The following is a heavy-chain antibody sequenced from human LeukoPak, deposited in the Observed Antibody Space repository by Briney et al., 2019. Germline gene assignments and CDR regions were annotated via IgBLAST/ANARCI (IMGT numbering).Heavy chain of an antibody. CDR2: ISGSGGST. Sequence: GGSLRLSCAASGFTFSSSAMSWVRQAPGKGLEWVSAISGSGGSTYYADSVKGRFTISRDNAKNTLYLQMNSLRAEDTAVYYCAKMPNSNYFDYWGQGTLVAVSS. CDR1: GFTFSSSA. V-gene: IGHV3-23*01. D-gene: IGHD4-11*01. CDR3: AKMPNSNYFDY. J-gene: IGHJ4*02.